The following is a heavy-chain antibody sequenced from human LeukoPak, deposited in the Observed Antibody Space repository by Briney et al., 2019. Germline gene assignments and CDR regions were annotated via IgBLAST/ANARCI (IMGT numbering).Heavy chain of an antibody. CDR3: AKDIVLMVYLFDY. J-gene: IGHJ4*02. Sequence: PGGSLSLSCAASGFTFSSYWMHWVRQAPGKGLVWVSRINSDGSSTSYADSVKGRFTISRDNAKNALYLQMNSLRAEDTAVYYCAKDIVLMVYLFDYWGQGTLVTVSS. CDR1: GFTFSSYW. V-gene: IGHV3-74*01. CDR2: INSDGSST. D-gene: IGHD2-8*01.